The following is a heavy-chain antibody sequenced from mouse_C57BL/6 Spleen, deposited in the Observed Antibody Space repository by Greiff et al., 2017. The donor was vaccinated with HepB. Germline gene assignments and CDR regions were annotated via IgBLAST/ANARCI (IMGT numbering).Heavy chain of an antibody. CDR3: ARGPFYYAMDY. CDR2: IYPGDGDT. V-gene: IGHV1-82*01. Sequence: VQLQQSGPELVKPGASVKISCKASGYAFSSSWMNWVKQRPGKGLEWIGRIYPGDGDTNYNGKFKGKATLTADKSSSTAYMQLSSLTSEDSAVYFCARGPFYYAMDYWGQGTSVPVSS. CDR1: GYAFSSSW. J-gene: IGHJ4*01.